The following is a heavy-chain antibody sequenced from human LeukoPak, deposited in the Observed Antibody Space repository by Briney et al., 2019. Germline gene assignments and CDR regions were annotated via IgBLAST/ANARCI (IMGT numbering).Heavy chain of an antibody. V-gene: IGHV3-23*01. CDR2: MSGSGGST. J-gene: IGHJ4*02. D-gene: IGHD3-10*01. Sequence: PGGSLRLSCAASGFTFSNYGMSWVRQAPGKGLEWVSGMSGSGGSTYYADSVKGRFTISRDNSKNTLYLQMNSLRAEDTAVYYCAKDIGSYYDYWGQGILVTVSS. CDR1: GFTFSNYG. CDR3: AKDIGSYYDY.